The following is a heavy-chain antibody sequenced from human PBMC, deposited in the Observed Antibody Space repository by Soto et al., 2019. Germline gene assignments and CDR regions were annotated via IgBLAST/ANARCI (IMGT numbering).Heavy chain of an antibody. D-gene: IGHD2-15*01. CDR2: IYYSGST. V-gene: IGHV4-31*03. Sequence: QVQLQESGPGLVKPSQTLSLTCTVSGGSISSGGYYWSWIRQHPGKGLEWIGYIYYSGSTYYNPSLKSRVTREVGTPKNQFSLKLSSVTAADTAVYYCARGGIVVVVAARDAFDIWGQGTMVTVSS. J-gene: IGHJ3*02. CDR3: ARGGIVVVVAARDAFDI. CDR1: GGSISSGGYY.